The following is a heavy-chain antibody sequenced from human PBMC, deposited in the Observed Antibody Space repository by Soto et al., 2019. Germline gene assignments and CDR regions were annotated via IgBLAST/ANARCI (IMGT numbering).Heavy chain of an antibody. CDR3: AHTLVPAAMRAKYYFDY. Sequence: SGPTLVNPTQTLTLTCTFSGFSLSTSGVGVGWIRQPPGKALEWLALIYWDDDKRYSPSLKSRLTITKDTSKNQVVLTMTNMDPVDTATYYCAHTLVPAAMRAKYYFDYWGQGTLVTVSS. D-gene: IGHD2-2*01. V-gene: IGHV2-5*02. CDR2: IYWDDDK. CDR1: GFSLSTSGVG. J-gene: IGHJ4*02.